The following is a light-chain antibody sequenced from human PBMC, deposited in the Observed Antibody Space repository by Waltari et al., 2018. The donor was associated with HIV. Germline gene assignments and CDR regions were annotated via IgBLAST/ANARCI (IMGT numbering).Light chain of an antibody. Sequence: QSALTQPASVSGSPGQSITISCTGTSSDVGGYNYVSWYQLHPGKAPKLMIYDVSKRPSGVSNRFSGSKSGNTGSLTISGLQAEDEADYYCSSYTSSSTFDVVFGGGTKLTVL. CDR2: DVS. CDR1: SSDVGGYNY. V-gene: IGLV2-14*03. CDR3: SSYTSSSTFDVV. J-gene: IGLJ2*01.